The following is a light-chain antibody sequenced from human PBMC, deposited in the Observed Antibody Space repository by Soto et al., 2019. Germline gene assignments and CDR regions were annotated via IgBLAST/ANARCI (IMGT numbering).Light chain of an antibody. Sequence: DIQMTQSPSSLSASVGDRVTITCQASQDISNYLNWSQQKPGKAPKLLLYDESNLETGVPSRFSGSGYGTDFTFTISSLHPADIATYYCQQYDNVFTFGQGTRLEIK. J-gene: IGKJ5*01. CDR3: QQYDNVFT. V-gene: IGKV1-33*01. CDR1: QDISNY. CDR2: DES.